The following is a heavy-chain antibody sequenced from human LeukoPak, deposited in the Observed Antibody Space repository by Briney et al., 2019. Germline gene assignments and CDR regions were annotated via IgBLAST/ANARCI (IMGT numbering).Heavy chain of an antibody. Sequence: SGGSLRLSCAASGFTFSHFWMSWVRQAPGKGLGWVAYIKKTGSETYYVDSVKGRFTITRDNTRNSLFLQMYSLRAGDTAVYYCAKGDSSAFTYYFDYWGQGSLVTVSS. CDR2: IKKTGSET. V-gene: IGHV3-7*03. D-gene: IGHD3-22*01. CDR1: GFTFSHFW. CDR3: AKGDSSAFTYYFDY. J-gene: IGHJ4*02.